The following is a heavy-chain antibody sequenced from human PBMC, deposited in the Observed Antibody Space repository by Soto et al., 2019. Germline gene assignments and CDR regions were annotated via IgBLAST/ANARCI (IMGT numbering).Heavy chain of an antibody. J-gene: IGHJ4*02. CDR1: GFSLSTSGVG. CDR3: GHIAPDSSGWYYIDY. CDR2: IYWNDDK. D-gene: IGHD6-19*01. Sequence: SGPTLVNPTQTLTLTCTFSGFSLSTSGVGVGWIRQPPGKALEWLALIYWNDDKRYSPSLKSRLTIPKDTSKNQVVLTRTNMDPVDTATYYCGHIAPDSSGWYYIDYWGRGILVTVSS. V-gene: IGHV2-5*01.